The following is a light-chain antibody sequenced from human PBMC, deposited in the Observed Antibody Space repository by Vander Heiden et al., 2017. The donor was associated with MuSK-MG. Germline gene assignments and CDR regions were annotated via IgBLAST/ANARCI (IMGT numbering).Light chain of an antibody. Sequence: QSVLPPPPSVSRPPGQRLPLSCTGSSSNIGAGYDVHWYQQLPGTAPKLLIYGNNSRPSGVTDRCSGSKSGASASLAITGLQAEDEADDYCQSSDNSLSGGLFGGGTKLTVL. CDR1: SSNIGAGYD. V-gene: IGLV1-40*01. CDR3: QSSDNSLSGGL. J-gene: IGLJ2*01. CDR2: GNN.